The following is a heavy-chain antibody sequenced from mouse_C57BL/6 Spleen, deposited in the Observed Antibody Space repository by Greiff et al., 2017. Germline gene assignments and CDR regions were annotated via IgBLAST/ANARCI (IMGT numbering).Heavy chain of an antibody. CDR3: ARIRTAQATNAMDY. CDR2: IWWDDDK. J-gene: IGHJ4*01. V-gene: IGHV8-8*01. Sequence: QVTLKESGPGILQPSQTLSLTCSFSGFSLSTFGLGVGWIRQPSGKGLEWLAHIWWDDDKYYNPALKSRLTISKDTSKNQVFLKIANVDTADTATYYCARIRTAQATNAMDYWGQGTSVTVSS. D-gene: IGHD3-2*02. CDR1: GFSLSTFGLG.